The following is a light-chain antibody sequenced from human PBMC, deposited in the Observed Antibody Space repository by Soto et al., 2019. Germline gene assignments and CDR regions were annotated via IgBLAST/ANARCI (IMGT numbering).Light chain of an antibody. CDR3: SSYTSSSTYV. CDR1: SSDVCGYNY. Sequence: QSVLTQPASVSGSPGQSITISCTGTSSDVCGYNYVSWYQQLPGKAPKLMIYDLSNRPSGVSNRFSGSKSGNTASLTISGLQAEDEADYYCSSYTSSSTYVFGTGTKVTVL. CDR2: DLS. J-gene: IGLJ1*01. V-gene: IGLV2-14*01.